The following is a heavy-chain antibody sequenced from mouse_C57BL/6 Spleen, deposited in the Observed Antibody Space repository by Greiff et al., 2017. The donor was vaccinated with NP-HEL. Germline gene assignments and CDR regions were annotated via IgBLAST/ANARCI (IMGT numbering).Heavy chain of an antibody. CDR1: GYTFTSYT. D-gene: IGHD2-4*01. CDR3: ARCDYDDFYYFDD. CDR2: INPSSGYT. Sequence: QVQLQQSGAELARPGASVKMSCKASGYTFTSYTMHWVKQRPGQGLEWIGYINPSSGYTKYNQKFKDKATLTADKYSSTAYMQLSSLTSEDSAFYYCARCDYDDFYYFDDWGQGTTLTVSS. V-gene: IGHV1-4*01. J-gene: IGHJ2*01.